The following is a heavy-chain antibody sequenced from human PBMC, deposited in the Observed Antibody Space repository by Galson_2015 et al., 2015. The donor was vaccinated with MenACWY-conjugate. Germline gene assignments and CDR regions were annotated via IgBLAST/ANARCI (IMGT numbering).Heavy chain of an antibody. D-gene: IGHD3-3*01. CDR3: ARGFSY. CDR1: GGSASSSGYY. Sequence: TVSGGSASSSGYYWTWIRQPPGKGLEWIGLIYDSGTTKYNPSLKGRVTISLDTSENQVSLKLSSVTAADTAVYYCARGFSYWGQGTLVTVSS. CDR2: IYDSGTT. J-gene: IGHJ4*02. V-gene: IGHV4-61*08.